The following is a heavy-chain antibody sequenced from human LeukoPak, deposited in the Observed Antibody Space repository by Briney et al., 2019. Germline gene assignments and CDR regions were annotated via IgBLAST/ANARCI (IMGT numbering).Heavy chain of an antibody. CDR1: GHTANTYG. CDR2: IFSYTGQT. V-gene: IGHV1-18*01. D-gene: IGHD3-3*01. CDR3: ANVAKGRFFFYYMDV. Sequence: ASVKVSCKASGHTANTYGFSWIRQAAGQGLEWIGWIFSYTGQTKYADKFQGRVTMTTDTSKTIAYLDLRSLRSDDTAVYFCANVAKGRFFFYYMDVWGEGTTVTVSS. J-gene: IGHJ6*03.